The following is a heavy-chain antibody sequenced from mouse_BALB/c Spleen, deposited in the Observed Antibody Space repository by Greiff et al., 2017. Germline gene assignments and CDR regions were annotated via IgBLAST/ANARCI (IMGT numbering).Heavy chain of an antibody. J-gene: IGHJ4*01. Sequence: VQLQQSGTVLARPGASVKMSCKASGYSFTSYWMHWVKQRPGQGLEWIGAIYPGNSDTSYNQKFKGKAKLTAVTSASTAYMELSSLTNEDSAVYYCTRGGSSYRYYAMDYWGQGTSVTVSS. CDR1: GYSFTSYW. V-gene: IGHV1-5*01. CDR2: IYPGNSDT. D-gene: IGHD1-1*01. CDR3: TRGGSSYRYYAMDY.